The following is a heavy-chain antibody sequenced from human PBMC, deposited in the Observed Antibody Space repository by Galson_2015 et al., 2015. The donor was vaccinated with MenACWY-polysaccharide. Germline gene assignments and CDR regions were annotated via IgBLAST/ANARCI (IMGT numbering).Heavy chain of an antibody. CDR1: GFTFSGYG. D-gene: IGHD6-13*01. J-gene: IGHJ4*02. V-gene: IGHV3-23*01. CDR2: ISSSGGGT. CDR3: VKGGSSMYFDS. Sequence: SLRLSFAGSGFTFSGYGMNWVRQAPGKGLEWVAAISSSGGGTYYTHSVKDRFTISRDNSKNTLSLQMNSLRVEDTAVYYCVKGGSSMYFDSWGQGTLVTVSS.